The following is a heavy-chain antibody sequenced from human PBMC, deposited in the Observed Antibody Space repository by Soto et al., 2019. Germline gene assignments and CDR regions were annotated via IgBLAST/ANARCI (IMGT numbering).Heavy chain of an antibody. J-gene: IGHJ5*02. Sequence: GGSLRLSCTASGFTFGDYAMSWFRQAPGKGLEWVGFIRSKAYGGTTEYAASVKGRFTISRDDSKSIAYLQMNSLKTEDTAVYYCTRDPGLPIVLIGKYRFDPWGQGTLVTVSS. D-gene: IGHD2-8*01. V-gene: IGHV3-49*03. CDR1: GFTFGDYA. CDR3: TRDPGLPIVLIGKYRFDP. CDR2: IRSKAYGGTT.